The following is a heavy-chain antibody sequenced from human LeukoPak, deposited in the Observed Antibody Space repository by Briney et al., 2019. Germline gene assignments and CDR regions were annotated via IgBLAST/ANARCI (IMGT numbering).Heavy chain of an antibody. Sequence: PGGSLRLSCAASGFTFSGSAMHWVRQASGKGLEWVGRIRSKANSYATAYAASVKGRFTISRDDSKNTAYLQMNSLKTEDTAVYYCTTPELQYGDYYYYYMDVWGKGTTVTVSS. CDR1: GFTFSGSA. CDR2: IRSKANSYAT. V-gene: IGHV3-73*01. CDR3: TTPELQYGDYYYYYMDV. J-gene: IGHJ6*03. D-gene: IGHD4-17*01.